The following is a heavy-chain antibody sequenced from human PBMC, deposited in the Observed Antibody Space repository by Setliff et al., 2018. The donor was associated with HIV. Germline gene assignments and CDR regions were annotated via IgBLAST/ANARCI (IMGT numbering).Heavy chain of an antibody. D-gene: IGHD5-12*01. J-gene: IGHJ5*02. CDR3: ARAHFLVAMTRNWFDP. CDR1: GYTFSDHY. Sequence: ASVKVSCKASGYTFSDHYIHWVRQAPGQGLEWMGWINPHSAGTNYANKFQGRVTMTTDTSTNTAHMELIRPRFDDTAVYYCARAHFLVAMTRNWFDPWGQGTLVTVSS. CDR2: INPHSAGT. V-gene: IGHV1-2*07.